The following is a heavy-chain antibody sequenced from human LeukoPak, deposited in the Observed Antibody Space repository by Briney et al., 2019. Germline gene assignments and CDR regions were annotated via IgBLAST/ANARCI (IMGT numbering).Heavy chain of an antibody. CDR3: ARSGGLQKFDC. CDR2: IKGDESEK. D-gene: IGHD4-11*01. CDR1: GFTFSDYW. J-gene: IGHJ4*02. V-gene: IGHV3-7*01. Sequence: GGSLRLSCAASGFTFSDYWMFWVRQAPGKGLEWVANIKGDESEKYYVDSVKGRFTISRDNAKNSLSLQMNSLRAEDTAVYYCARSGGLQKFDCWGQGTLVTVSS.